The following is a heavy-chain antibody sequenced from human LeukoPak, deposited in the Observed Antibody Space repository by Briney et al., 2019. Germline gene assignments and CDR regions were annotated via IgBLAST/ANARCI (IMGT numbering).Heavy chain of an antibody. CDR3: ARDHDEDYYYGLDV. Sequence: GGSLRLSCAASGFTVSSNYMSWVRQAPGKGLEWVSVIYSGGSTYYADSVKGRFTISRHNSKNTLYLQMNSLRAEDTAVYYCARDHDEDYYYGLDVWGQGTTVTVSS. CDR1: GFTVSSNY. CDR2: IYSGGST. J-gene: IGHJ6*02. V-gene: IGHV3-53*04.